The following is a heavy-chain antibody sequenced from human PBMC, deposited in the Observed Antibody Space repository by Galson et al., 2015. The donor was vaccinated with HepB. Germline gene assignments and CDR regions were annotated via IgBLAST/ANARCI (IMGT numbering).Heavy chain of an antibody. J-gene: IGHJ4*02. Sequence: VKVSCKASGYTFTSYDINWVRQATGQGLEWMGWMNPNSGNTGYAQKFQGRVTMTRNTPISTAYMELSSLRSEDTAVYYCARESNSYDSSGLYFDYWGQGTLVTVSS. D-gene: IGHD3-22*01. V-gene: IGHV1-8*01. CDR3: ARESNSYDSSGLYFDY. CDR1: GYTFTSYD. CDR2: MNPNSGNT.